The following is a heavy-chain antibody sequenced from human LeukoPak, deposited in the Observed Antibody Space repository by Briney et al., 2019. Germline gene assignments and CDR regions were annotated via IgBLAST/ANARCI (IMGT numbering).Heavy chain of an antibody. Sequence: GGSLRLSCAASGFTFSRSAMIWVRQTPGKGVDWVSSISSSGNTYYSDSVKGRFTISRDNSKNMLYLQMNSLRAEDTAVYYCVKGRISEDGLDFWGQGTLVTVSS. D-gene: IGHD6-13*01. CDR3: VKGRISEDGLDF. CDR2: ISSSGNT. V-gene: IGHV3-23*01. CDR1: GFTFSRSA. J-gene: IGHJ4*02.